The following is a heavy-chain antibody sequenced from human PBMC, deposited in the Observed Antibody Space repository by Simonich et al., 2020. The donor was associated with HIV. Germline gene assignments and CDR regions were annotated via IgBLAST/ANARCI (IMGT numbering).Heavy chain of an antibody. Sequence: QVQLVQSGAEVKKPGASVKVSCKASGYTFTGYYRHWVRQAPGQGLERMGRINPDRGGTNYAQKFQGRVTMTRDTAISTTYMELSRLRSDDTAVYYCARDPSNSGWYYFDYWGQGTLVTVSS. CDR1: GYTFTGYY. D-gene: IGHD6-19*01. V-gene: IGHV1-2*06. CDR2: INPDRGGT. J-gene: IGHJ4*02. CDR3: ARDPSNSGWYYFDY.